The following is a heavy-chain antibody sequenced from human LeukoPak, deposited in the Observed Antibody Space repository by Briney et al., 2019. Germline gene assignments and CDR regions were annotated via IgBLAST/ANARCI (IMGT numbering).Heavy chain of an antibody. J-gene: IGHJ5*02. D-gene: IGHD4-17*01. CDR1: GYTFTGYY. V-gene: IGHV1-2*02. CDR3: ARDRGTTVTTYWFDP. CDR2: INPNSGGT. Sequence: ASVTVSRKASGYTFTGYYMHWVRQAPGQGLEWMGWINPNSGGTNYAQKFQGRVTMTRDTSISTAYMELSRLRSDDTAVYYCARDRGTTVTTYWFDPWGQGTLVTVSS.